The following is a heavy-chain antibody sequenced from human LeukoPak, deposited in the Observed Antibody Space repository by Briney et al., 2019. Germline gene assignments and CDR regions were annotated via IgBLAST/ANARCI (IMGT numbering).Heavy chain of an antibody. Sequence: PGGSLRLSCAASGFTFSSYAMSWVRQAPGKGLEWVSAISGSGGSTSYADSVKGRFTISRDNSKNTPYLQMNSLRAEDTAVYYCAKEQSLGEAPFYYFDYWGQGTLVTVSS. D-gene: IGHD6-19*01. CDR2: ISGSGGST. CDR3: AKEQSLGEAPFYYFDY. V-gene: IGHV3-23*01. CDR1: GFTFSSYA. J-gene: IGHJ4*02.